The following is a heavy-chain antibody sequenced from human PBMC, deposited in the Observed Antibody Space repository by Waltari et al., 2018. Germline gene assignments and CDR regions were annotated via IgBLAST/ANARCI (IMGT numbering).Heavy chain of an antibody. Sequence: QVQLVQSGAEVKKPGSSVKVSCKASGGTFSSYAISWVRQAPGQGLEWMGGIIPIFGTANYAQKFQGRVTITADKSTSTAYMELSSLRSEDTAVYYWARPPLWFGESTPGWFDPWGQGTLVTVSS. D-gene: IGHD3-10*01. V-gene: IGHV1-69*14. CDR1: GGTFSSYA. CDR2: IIPIFGTA. CDR3: ARPPLWFGESTPGWFDP. J-gene: IGHJ5*02.